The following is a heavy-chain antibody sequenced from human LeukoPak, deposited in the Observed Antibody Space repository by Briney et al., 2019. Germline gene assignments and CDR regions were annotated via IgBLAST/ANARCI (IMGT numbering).Heavy chain of an antibody. V-gene: IGHV1-2*06. CDR1: GYTFTGYY. D-gene: IGHD2-21*02. CDR2: INPNSGGA. Sequence: ASVKVSCKASGYTFTGYYMHWVRQAPGQGLEWMGRINPNSGGANYAQKFQGRVTMTRATSISTAYMELSRLRSDDTAVYYCARDFCGGDCFSRSTYMDVWGKGTTVTVSS. CDR3: ARDFCGGDCFSRSTYMDV. J-gene: IGHJ6*04.